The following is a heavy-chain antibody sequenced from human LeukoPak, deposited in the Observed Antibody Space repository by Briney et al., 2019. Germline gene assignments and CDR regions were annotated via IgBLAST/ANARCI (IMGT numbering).Heavy chain of an antibody. CDR3: ARLLWFGELFSAFDI. V-gene: IGHV4-30-4*08. Sequence: PSQTLSLTCTVSGGSISSGDYYWSWIRQPPGKGLEWIGYIYYSGSTYYNPSLKSRVTISVDTSKNQFSLKLSSVTAADTAVYYCARLLWFGELFSAFDIWGQGTMVTVSS. CDR1: GGSISSGDYY. D-gene: IGHD3-10*01. J-gene: IGHJ3*02. CDR2: IYYSGST.